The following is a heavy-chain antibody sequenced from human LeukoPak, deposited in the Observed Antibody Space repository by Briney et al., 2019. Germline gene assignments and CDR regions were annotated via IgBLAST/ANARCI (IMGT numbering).Heavy chain of an antibody. CDR2: SNSDGSIM. Sequence: GRSLRLSCAASGFTLSSYWIHWVRQAPGKGLVWVSRSNSDGSIMQYADSVKGRFTISRDNAKNTLHLQMNSLRAEDTAVYYCVTGSDDWYGIDYWGQGTLVTASA. CDR1: GFTLSSYW. D-gene: IGHD3-9*01. J-gene: IGHJ4*02. V-gene: IGHV3-74*03. CDR3: VTGSDDWYGIDY.